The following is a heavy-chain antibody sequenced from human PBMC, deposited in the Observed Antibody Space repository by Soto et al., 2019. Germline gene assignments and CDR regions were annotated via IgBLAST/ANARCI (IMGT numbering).Heavy chain of an antibody. D-gene: IGHD3-22*01. J-gene: IGHJ4*02. Sequence: PSETLSLTCTVSGGSISSNMYYWGWIRQTPGKGLEWIGNIHYSGSTYYDSSLKRRVTISVDTSKNQFSLKLSSVTAADTAVYYCASQHYYDSSGYYVVYWGQGTLVTVS. CDR1: GGSISSNMYY. V-gene: IGHV4-39*01. CDR2: IHYSGST. CDR3: ASQHYYDSSGYYVVY.